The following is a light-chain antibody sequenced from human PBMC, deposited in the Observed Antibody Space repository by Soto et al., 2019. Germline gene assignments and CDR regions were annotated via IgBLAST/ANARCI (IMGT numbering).Light chain of an antibody. CDR1: QSVSSSY. Sequence: TQSPSTLSASVGDRVTLSCRASQSVSSSYLAWYRQKPGQAPSLLIYGASSRATGIPDRFSGSGSGTDFTLTISRLEPEDFAVYYCQQYGSSPPVTFGQGTRLEIK. CDR2: GAS. V-gene: IGKV3-20*01. J-gene: IGKJ5*01. CDR3: QQYGSSPPVT.